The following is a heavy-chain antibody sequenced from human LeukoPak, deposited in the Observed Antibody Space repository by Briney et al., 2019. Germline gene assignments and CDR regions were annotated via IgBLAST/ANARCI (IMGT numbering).Heavy chain of an antibody. D-gene: IGHD2-2*01. V-gene: IGHV4-34*01. CDR3: ARVSCTSTSCPGWTDP. J-gene: IGHJ5*02. Sequence: PSETLSLTCAVYGGSFSGYYWSWIRQPPGKGLEWIGEINHSGSTNYNPSLKSRVTISLDTSKKQLSLKLSSVTAADTAVYYCARVSCTSTSCPGWTDPWGQGTLVTVSS. CDR1: GGSFSGYY. CDR2: INHSGST.